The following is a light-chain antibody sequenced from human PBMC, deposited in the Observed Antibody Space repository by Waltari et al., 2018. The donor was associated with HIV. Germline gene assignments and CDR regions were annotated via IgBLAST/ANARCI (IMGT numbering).Light chain of an antibody. Sequence: SFVLTQPPSVSVAPGQTARITCGGNNIGDKNVHWYQQKPGQAPLLVVYDDSDRPSGIPERFSGSNSWNTATLTISRVEAGDEADYYCQVWDASSDHLVIFGGGTKLTVL. CDR3: QVWDASSDHLVI. J-gene: IGLJ2*01. CDR1: NIGDKN. CDR2: DDS. V-gene: IGLV3-21*02.